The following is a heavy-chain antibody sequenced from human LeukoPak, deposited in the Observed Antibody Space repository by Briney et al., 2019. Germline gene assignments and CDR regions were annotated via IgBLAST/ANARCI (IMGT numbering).Heavy chain of an antibody. V-gene: IGHV3-30*18. D-gene: IGHD6-13*01. CDR1: GFTFSSYG. CDR3: AKSERSAGYDAFDI. CDR2: ISYDGSNK. Sequence: GRSLRLSCAASGFTFSSYGMHWVRQAPGKGLEWVAVISYDGSNKYYADSVKGRFTISRDNSKNTLYLQMNSLRAEDTAVYYCAKSERSAGYDAFDIWGQGTMVTVSS. J-gene: IGHJ3*02.